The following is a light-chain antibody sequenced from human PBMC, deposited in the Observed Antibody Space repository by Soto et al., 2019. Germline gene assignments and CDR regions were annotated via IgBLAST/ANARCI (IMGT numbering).Light chain of an antibody. Sequence: EIVLTQSPGTLSLSPGERATLSCRASQSVTSSYLAWYQQKPGQAPRLLISGASSRATGIPYRFSGSGSGTDFTLTISTLEPEDFAVYYCQQYSTSRLTFGGGTKVEIK. CDR2: GAS. V-gene: IGKV3-20*01. CDR1: QSVTSSY. J-gene: IGKJ4*01. CDR3: QQYSTSRLT.